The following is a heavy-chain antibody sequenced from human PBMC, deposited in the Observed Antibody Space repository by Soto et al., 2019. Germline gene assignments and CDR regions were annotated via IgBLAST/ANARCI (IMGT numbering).Heavy chain of an antibody. Sequence: QVQLVQSGAEVKKPGSSVKVSCKASGGTFSTYTITWVRQAPGQGLEWMGRIIPISGIINYAQKFQGRVTISADXXXGXXYMELTGLRSDDTAVYYCAGDPDSHYNDSHASSYPWGQGTLVTVSS. CDR3: AGDPDSHYNDSHASSYP. CDR1: GGTFSTYT. J-gene: IGHJ5*02. V-gene: IGHV1-69*08. D-gene: IGHD4-4*01. CDR2: IIPISGII.